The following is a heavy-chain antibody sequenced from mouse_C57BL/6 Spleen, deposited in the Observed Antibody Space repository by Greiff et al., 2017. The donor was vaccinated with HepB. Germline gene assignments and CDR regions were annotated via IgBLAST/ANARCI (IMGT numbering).Heavy chain of an antibody. CDR3: ARDYYGSSYGNYYAMDY. CDR1: GYAFTNYL. CDR2: INPGSGGT. D-gene: IGHD1-1*01. J-gene: IGHJ4*01. V-gene: IGHV1-54*01. Sequence: QVQLKQSGAELVRPGTSVKVSCKASGYAFTNYLIEWVKQRPGQGLEWIGVINPGSGGTNYNEKFKGKATLTADKSSSTAYMQLSSLTSEDSAVYFCARDYYGSSYGNYYAMDYWGQGTSVTVSS.